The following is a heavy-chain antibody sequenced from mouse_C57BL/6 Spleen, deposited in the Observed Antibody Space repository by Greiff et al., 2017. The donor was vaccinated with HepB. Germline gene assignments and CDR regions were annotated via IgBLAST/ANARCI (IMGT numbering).Heavy chain of an antibody. D-gene: IGHD1-1*01. CDR2: IDPSDSET. Sequence: QVRLQQPGAELVRPGSSVKLSCKASGYTFTSYWMHWVKQRPIQGLEWIGNIDPSDSETHYNQKFKDKATLTVDKSSSTAYMQLSSLTSEDSAVYYCARSDYYGSSYASYAMDYWGQGTSVTVSS. V-gene: IGHV1-52*01. CDR1: GYTFTSYW. CDR3: ARSDYYGSSYASYAMDY. J-gene: IGHJ4*01.